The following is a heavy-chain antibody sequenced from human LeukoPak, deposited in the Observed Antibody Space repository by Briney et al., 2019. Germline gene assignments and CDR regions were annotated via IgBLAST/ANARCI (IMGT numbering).Heavy chain of an antibody. CDR3: ARDRWELRYAFDI. D-gene: IGHD1-26*01. J-gene: IGHJ3*02. CDR2: IYYSGST. V-gene: IGHV4-59*01. CDR1: GGSISSYY. Sequence: SGTLSLTCTVSGGSISSYYWSWIRQPPGKGLEWIGYIYYSGSTNYNPSLKSRVTISVDTSKNQFSLELSSVTAADTAVYYCARDRWELRYAFDIWGQGTMVTVSS.